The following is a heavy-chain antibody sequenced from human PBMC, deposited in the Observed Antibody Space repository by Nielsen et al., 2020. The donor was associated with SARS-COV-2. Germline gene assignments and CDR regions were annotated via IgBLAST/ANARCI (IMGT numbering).Heavy chain of an antibody. CDR3: ATDGQAFEY. CDR2: ISDSGAFT. D-gene: IGHD4-17*01. CDR1: GFSFDNYA. Sequence: GGSLRLSCAGSGFSFDNYAMNWVRQAPGKGLEWVSGISDSGAFTSYADSVKGRFTISRNNAENSAYLQMNSLRAEDTGLYYCATDGQAFEYWGRGTLVSVSS. V-gene: IGHV3-23*01. J-gene: IGHJ4*02.